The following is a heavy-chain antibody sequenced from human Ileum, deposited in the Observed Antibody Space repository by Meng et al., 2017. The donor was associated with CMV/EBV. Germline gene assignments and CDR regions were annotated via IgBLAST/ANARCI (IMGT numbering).Heavy chain of an antibody. CDR2: VYSSGST. CDR1: GGSISGYY. D-gene: IGHD2-2*01. J-gene: IGHJ4*02. V-gene: IGHV4-4*07. Sequence: VQLRESGPGLVKPSETLSLTCTVSGGSISGYYWSWIRQPATKGLEWIGRVYSSGSTDYNPSLQSRVTMSVDTSKNQFSLKLSSVTAADTAVYYCARGSSSWAFDYWGQGTLVTVSS. CDR3: ARGSSSWAFDY.